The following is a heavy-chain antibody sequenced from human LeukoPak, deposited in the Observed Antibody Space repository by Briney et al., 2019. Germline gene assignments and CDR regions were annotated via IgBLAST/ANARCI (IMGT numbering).Heavy chain of an antibody. CDR1: GFTFSSYR. CDR3: ARTSLAVINYDMDV. CDR2: ISSSSSYI. Sequence: GGSLRLSCAASGFTFSSYRMNWVRQAPGKGLEWVSFISSSSSYIYYADSVKGRITISRDNAKNSLYLQMNSLRAEDAAVYYCARTSLAVINYDMDVWGKGTTVTVSS. J-gene: IGHJ6*03. D-gene: IGHD6-6*01. V-gene: IGHV3-21*01.